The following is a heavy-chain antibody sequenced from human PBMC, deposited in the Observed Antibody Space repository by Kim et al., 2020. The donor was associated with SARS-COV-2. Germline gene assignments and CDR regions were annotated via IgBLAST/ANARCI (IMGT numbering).Heavy chain of an antibody. Sequence: ANAVKGLFPISRDNAKNSLYLQMNRLRADDTAVYYCARVYYSDYASWFDSWGQGTLVTVSS. D-gene: IGHD4-17*01. V-gene: IGHV3-48*03. J-gene: IGHJ5*01. CDR3: ARVYYSDYASWFDS.